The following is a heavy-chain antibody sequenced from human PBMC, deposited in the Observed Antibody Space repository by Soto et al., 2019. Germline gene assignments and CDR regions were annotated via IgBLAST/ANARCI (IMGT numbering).Heavy chain of an antibody. D-gene: IGHD5-12*01. V-gene: IGHV4-30-2*01. Sequence: QLQLQESGSGLVKPSQTLSLTCAVSGGSISVGGYSWSWFRQPPGKGLEWIGYIYHSGSTYYNPSLKSRVTISVDRSKNQFSLKLSSVTAADTAVYYCAAGGGLPRYYWGQGTLVTVSS. CDR3: AAGGGLPRYY. CDR1: GGSISVGGYS. J-gene: IGHJ4*02. CDR2: IYHSGST.